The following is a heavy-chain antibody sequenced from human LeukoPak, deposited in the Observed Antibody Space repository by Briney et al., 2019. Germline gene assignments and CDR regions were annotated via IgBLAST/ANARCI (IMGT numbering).Heavy chain of an antibody. CDR3: ARHAYYDSSGYVDAFDI. D-gene: IGHD3-22*01. V-gene: IGHV5-51*01. CDR2: IYPGDSDT. CDR1: GYSFTSYW. Sequence: GESLKISCKGSGYSFTSYWIGWVRQMPGKGLEWMGIIYPGDSDTRYSPSFQGQVTVSADKSISTAYLQWSSLKASDTAMYYYARHAYYDSSGYVDAFDIWGQGTMVTVSS. J-gene: IGHJ3*02.